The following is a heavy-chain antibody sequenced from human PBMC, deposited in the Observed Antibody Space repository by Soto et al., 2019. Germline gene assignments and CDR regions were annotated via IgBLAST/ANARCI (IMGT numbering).Heavy chain of an antibody. CDR2: INGGNGYA. J-gene: IGHJ6*02. D-gene: IGHD1-20*01. CDR3: ARDTYTSRRSPTLAMDV. Sequence: APVKVSCKASGSTISSPAIHWVRQAPGQELEWMGWINGGNGYAKYSQNFQDRVTLTRDASASTTYMELSSLRSEDTAIFYCARDTYTSRRSPTLAMDVWGQGIKDTV. V-gene: IGHV1-3*01. CDR1: GSTISSPA.